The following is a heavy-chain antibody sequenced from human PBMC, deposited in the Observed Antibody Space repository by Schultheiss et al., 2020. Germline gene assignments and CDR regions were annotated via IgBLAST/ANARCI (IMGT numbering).Heavy chain of an antibody. CDR1: GFTFSSYA. D-gene: IGHD3-9*01. CDR2: ISYDGSNK. J-gene: IGHJ4*02. CDR3: ARAQDILTGYYTFDY. Sequence: GGSLRLSCAASGFTFSSYAMSWVRQAPGKGLEWVAVISYDGSNKYYADSVKGRFTISRDNSKNTLYLQMNSLRAEDTAVYYCARAQDILTGYYTFDYWGPGSL. V-gene: IGHV3-30*01.